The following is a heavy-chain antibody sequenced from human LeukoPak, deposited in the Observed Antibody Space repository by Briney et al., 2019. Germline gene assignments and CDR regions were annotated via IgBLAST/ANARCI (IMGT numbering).Heavy chain of an antibody. D-gene: IGHD5/OR15-5a*01. V-gene: IGHV3-30*02. CDR1: GFTFSTYG. CDR2: IRNDGSNK. J-gene: IGHJ4*02. Sequence: PGGSLRLSCAASGFTFSTYGLHWVRQAPGKGLEWVAFIRNDGSNKCYADSVKGRFTISRDNSRNTLSLQMNSLRVGDTAVYYCAKIEVSATLDYWGQGTLVTVSS. CDR3: AKIEVSATLDY.